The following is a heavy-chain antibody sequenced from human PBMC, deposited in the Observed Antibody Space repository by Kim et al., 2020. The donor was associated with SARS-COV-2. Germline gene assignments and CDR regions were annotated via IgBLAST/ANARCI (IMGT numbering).Heavy chain of an antibody. V-gene: IGHV1-3*01. D-gene: IGHD2-2*01. CDR1: GYTFTSYA. Sequence: ASVKVSCKASGYTFTSYAMNWVRQAPGQRLEWMGWINAGNGNTKYSQKFQGRVTITRDTSASTAYMELSSLRSEDTAVYYCARAKGVYQLLWSDQEYYFDCWGQGTLVTVSS. CDR2: INAGNGNT. J-gene: IGHJ4*02. CDR3: ARAKGVYQLLWSDQEYYFDC.